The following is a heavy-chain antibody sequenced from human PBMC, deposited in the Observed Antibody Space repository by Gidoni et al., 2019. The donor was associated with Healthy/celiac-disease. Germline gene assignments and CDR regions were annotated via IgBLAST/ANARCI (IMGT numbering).Heavy chain of an antibody. CDR2: ISSSGSTI. Sequence: EVQLVESGGGLVQAGGSLRLSCAASGVTFSSYEMNWVRQAPGKGLEWVSYISSSGSTIYYADSVKCRFTSSRDNAKNSLYLQMNSLRAEDTAVYYCARAHSGYDYIDYWGQGTLVTVSS. D-gene: IGHD5-12*01. CDR1: GVTFSSYE. CDR3: ARAHSGYDYIDY. J-gene: IGHJ4*02. V-gene: IGHV3-48*03.